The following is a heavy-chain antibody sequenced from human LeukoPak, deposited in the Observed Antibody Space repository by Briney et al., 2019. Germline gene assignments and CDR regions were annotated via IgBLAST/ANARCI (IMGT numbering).Heavy chain of an antibody. J-gene: IGHJ3*02. CDR1: GGSISSGSYY. V-gene: IGHV4-61*02. CDR3: ARMSIAARKDI. CDR2: IYTSGST. D-gene: IGHD6-6*01. Sequence: SETLSLTCTVSGGSISSGSYYWSWIRQPAGKGLEWIGRIYTSGSTNYNPSLKSRVTISVDTSKNQFSLKLSSVTAADTAVYYCARMSIAARKDIWGQGTMVTVSS.